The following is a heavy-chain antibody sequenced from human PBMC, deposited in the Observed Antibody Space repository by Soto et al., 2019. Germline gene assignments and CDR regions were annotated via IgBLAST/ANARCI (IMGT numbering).Heavy chain of an antibody. D-gene: IGHD3-10*01. CDR1: GGSITNYY. CDR3: ARHGFGSLHGLVDV. V-gene: IGHV4-59*08. Sequence: QVQLQESGPGLVKPSETLSLTCTVSGGSITNYYCSWFRQPPGKGLEWIGYIQYSGYSAYNLSLKRRVTMSMDTSKTQSSLMLESVTATDTAVYYCARHGFGSLHGLVDVWGQGTTVIVSS. J-gene: IGHJ6*02. CDR2: IQYSGYS.